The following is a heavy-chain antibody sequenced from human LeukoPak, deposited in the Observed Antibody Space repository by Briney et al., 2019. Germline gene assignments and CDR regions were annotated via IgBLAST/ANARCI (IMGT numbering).Heavy chain of an antibody. V-gene: IGHV1-2*06. CDR3: ARGTIYYYDSSGYYYFDY. D-gene: IGHD3-22*01. CDR2: INPNSGGT. CDR1: AYTFTGYY. J-gene: IGHJ4*02. Sequence: ASVKVSCKASAYTFTGYYMHWVRQAPGQGLEWVGRINPNSGGTNYAQKFQGRVTMTRDTSISTAYMELSRLRSDDTAVYYCARGTIYYYDSSGYYYFDYWGQGTLVTVSS.